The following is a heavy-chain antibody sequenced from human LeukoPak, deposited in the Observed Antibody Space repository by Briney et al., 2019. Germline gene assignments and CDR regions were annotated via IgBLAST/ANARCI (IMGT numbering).Heavy chain of an antibody. CDR3: ARDAPNPQWELPYYFDY. CDR2: ISSSGSTI. V-gene: IGHV3-11*04. J-gene: IGHJ4*02. CDR1: GFTFSDYY. Sequence: PGGSLRLSCAASGFTFSDYYMSWIRQAPGKGLEWVSYISSSGSTIYYADSVKGRFTISRDNAKNSLYLQMNSLRAEDTAVYYCARDAPNPQWELPYYFDYWGQGTLVTVSS. D-gene: IGHD1-26*01.